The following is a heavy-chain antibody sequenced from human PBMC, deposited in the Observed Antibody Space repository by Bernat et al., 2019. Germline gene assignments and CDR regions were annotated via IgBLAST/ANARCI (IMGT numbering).Heavy chain of an antibody. V-gene: IGHV3-7*04. CDR2: IKQDGSEK. D-gene: IGHD1-7*01. J-gene: IGHJ5*02. CDR1: EFFSSYW. Sequence: EVQLVESGGGLVQPGGSLRLSCVVSEFFSSYWMSWVRQAPGKGLEWVANIKQDGSEKYYVDSVKGRFNISRDNAKNSLYLQMNSLRAEDTAVYYCAREQSLYNRNWYGWFDPWGQGTLVTVSS. CDR3: AREQSLYNRNWYGWFDP.